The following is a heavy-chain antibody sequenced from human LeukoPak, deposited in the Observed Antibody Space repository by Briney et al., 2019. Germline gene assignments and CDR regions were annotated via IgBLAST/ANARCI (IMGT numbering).Heavy chain of an antibody. CDR1: GFTFSSYA. Sequence: PRGSLRLSCAASGFTFSSYAMSWVRQAPGKGLEWVSAISGSGGSTYYADSVKGRFTISRDNSKNTLYLQMNSLRAEDTAVYYCAKGLLGYCSGGSCYPIDYWGQGTLVTVSS. J-gene: IGHJ4*02. V-gene: IGHV3-23*01. CDR2: ISGSGGST. D-gene: IGHD2-15*01. CDR3: AKGLLGYCSGGSCYPIDY.